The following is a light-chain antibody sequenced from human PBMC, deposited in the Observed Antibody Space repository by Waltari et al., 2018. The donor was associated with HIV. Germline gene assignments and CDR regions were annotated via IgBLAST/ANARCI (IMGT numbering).Light chain of an antibody. V-gene: IGLV9-49*01. CDR2: VGTGGIVG. J-gene: IGLJ2*01. CDR1: SGDSNNK. Sequence: QPVLTHPPSASASLGASVTLTFTLTSGDSNNKVDWYQDSPGKGPRFGMGVGTGGIVGYKGGEVPDGFIDVGSGMDTSLIVKNIRGEAESDYTCGTDHGSGGNFVYRFGGGTRLTVL. CDR3: GTDHGSGGNFVYR.